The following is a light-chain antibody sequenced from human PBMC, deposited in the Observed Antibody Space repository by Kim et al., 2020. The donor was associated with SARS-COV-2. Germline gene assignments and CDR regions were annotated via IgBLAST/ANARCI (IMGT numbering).Light chain of an antibody. CDR3: GTWDSSLSAVV. J-gene: IGLJ2*01. CDR2: DNN. CDR1: SSNIGNND. Sequence: GQKATSSCSGSSSNIGNNDVSWYQQLPGTAPKLLIYDNNKRPSGIPDRFSGSKSGTSATLGITGLQTGDEADYYCGTWDSSLSAVVFGGGTQLTVL. V-gene: IGLV1-51*01.